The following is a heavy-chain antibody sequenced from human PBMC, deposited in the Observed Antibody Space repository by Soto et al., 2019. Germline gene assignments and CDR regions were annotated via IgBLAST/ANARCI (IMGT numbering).Heavy chain of an antibody. V-gene: IGHV5-51*01. CDR2: IYPGDSDT. J-gene: IGHJ6*02. CDR3: ARSTWLNYYYYGMDV. D-gene: IGHD1-1*01. CDR1: GYSFTSYW. Sequence: GASLKISCQGSGYSFTSYWIGWVRQMPGKGLEWMGIIYPGDSDTRYSPSFQGQVTISADKSISTAYLQWSSLKASDTAMYYCARSTWLNYYYYGMDVWGQGTTVTVSS.